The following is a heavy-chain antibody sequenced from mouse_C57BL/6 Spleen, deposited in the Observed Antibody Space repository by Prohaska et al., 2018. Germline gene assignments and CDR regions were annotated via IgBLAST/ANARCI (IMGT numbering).Heavy chain of an antibody. CDR1: GFTFSGFW. Sequence: EVQLLETGGGLVQPGGSRGLSCEGSGFTFSGFWMSWVRQTPGKTLEWMGDINSDGSEIKYAPFIKDLFTIFRDNDKSTLYLQMSNVRSEDTATYFCMGYGLRYWYFDVWGTGTTVTVSS. D-gene: IGHD1-1*01. J-gene: IGHJ1*03. CDR2: INSDGSEI. CDR3: MGYGLRYWYFDV. V-gene: IGHV11-2*01.